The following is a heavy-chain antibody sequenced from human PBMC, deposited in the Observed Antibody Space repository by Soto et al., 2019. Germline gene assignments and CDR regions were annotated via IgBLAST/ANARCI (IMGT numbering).Heavy chain of an antibody. V-gene: IGHV3-21*01. D-gene: IGHD3-3*01. CDR3: ASYPVYYDFWSGPPSDMDV. CDR1: GFTFSSHG. CDR2: ISSSSSYI. Sequence: GGSLRLSCAASGFTFSSHGMSWVRQVPGKGLEWVSSISSSSSYIYYADSVKGRFTISRDNAKNSLYLQMNSLRAEDTAVYYCASYPVYYDFWSGPPSDMDVWGKGTTVTVSS. J-gene: IGHJ6*03.